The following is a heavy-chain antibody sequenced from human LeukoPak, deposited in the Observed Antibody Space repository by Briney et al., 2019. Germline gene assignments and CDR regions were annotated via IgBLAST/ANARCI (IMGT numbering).Heavy chain of an antibody. V-gene: IGHV3-21*01. CDR1: GFTFSSYS. D-gene: IGHD3-16*01. Sequence: GGSLRLSCAASGFTFSSYSMNWVRQAPGKGLEWVSSISSSSSYIYYADSVKGRFTISRDNSKNTLYLQMNSLRAEDTAVYYCARDYVGYPFRYFDYWGQGTLVTVSS. J-gene: IGHJ4*02. CDR2: ISSSSSYI. CDR3: ARDYVGYPFRYFDY.